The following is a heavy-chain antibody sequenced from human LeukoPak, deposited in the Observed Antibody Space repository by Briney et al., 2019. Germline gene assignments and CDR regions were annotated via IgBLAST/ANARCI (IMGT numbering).Heavy chain of an antibody. CDR1: EFTFSTFA. D-gene: IGHD5-18*01. CDR3: ARALGQLPYFQH. Sequence: GGSLRLSCAASEFTFSTFAMSWVRQSPGKGLEWVSTISSSGSSTYYADSVKGRFTVSRDNSRNTLYLQMNSLRAEDTAIYYCARALGQLPYFQHWGQGTLVTVSS. J-gene: IGHJ1*01. V-gene: IGHV3-23*01. CDR2: ISSSGSST.